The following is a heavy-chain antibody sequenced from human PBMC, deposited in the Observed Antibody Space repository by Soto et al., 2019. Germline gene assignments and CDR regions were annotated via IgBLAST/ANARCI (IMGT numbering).Heavy chain of an antibody. Sequence: GGSVRLSSAASGFTFSSYAMSWVRQAPGKGLEWVSAISGSGGSTYYADSVKGRFTISRDNSKNTLYPQMNSLRAEDTAVYYCAKLPYSSSYNWFDPWGQGTLVTVSS. V-gene: IGHV3-23*01. J-gene: IGHJ5*02. D-gene: IGHD6-13*01. CDR1: GFTFSSYA. CDR3: AKLPYSSSYNWFDP. CDR2: ISGSGGST.